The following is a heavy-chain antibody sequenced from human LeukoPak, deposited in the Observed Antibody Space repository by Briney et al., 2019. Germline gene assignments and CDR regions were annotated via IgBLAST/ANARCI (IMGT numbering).Heavy chain of an antibody. CDR3: ASTPSGSYYGY. Sequence: PSETLSLTCAVYGGSFSGYYWSWLRQPPGKGLEWIGEINHSGSTNYNPSLKSRVTISVDTSKNQFSLKLSSVTAADTAVYYCASTPSGSYYGYWGQGTLVTVSS. J-gene: IGHJ4*02. CDR1: GGSFSGYY. V-gene: IGHV4-34*01. CDR2: INHSGST. D-gene: IGHD1-26*01.